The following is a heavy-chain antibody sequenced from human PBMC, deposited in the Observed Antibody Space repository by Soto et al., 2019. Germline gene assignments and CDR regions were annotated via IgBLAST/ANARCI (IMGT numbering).Heavy chain of an antibody. J-gene: IGHJ4*02. CDR3: ARGGWLQLYRLDY. CDR2: ISYDGSNK. Sequence: GGSLSLSCAASGFTFSSYAMHWVRQAPGKGLEWVAVISYDGSNKYYADSVKGRFTISRDNSKNTLYLQMNSLRAEDTAVYYCARGGWLQLYRLDYWGQGTLVTVSS. CDR1: GFTFSSYA. D-gene: IGHD5-12*01. V-gene: IGHV3-30-3*01.